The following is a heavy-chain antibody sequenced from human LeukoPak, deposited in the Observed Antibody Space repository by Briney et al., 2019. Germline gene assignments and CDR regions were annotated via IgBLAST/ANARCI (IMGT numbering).Heavy chain of an antibody. V-gene: IGHV4-30-4*08. CDR2: IYYSGST. CDR1: TFGEYG. D-gene: IGHD3-10*01. Sequence: TFGEYGMIWIRQPPGKGLEWIGYIYYSGSTYYNPSLKSRVTISVDTSKNQFSLKLSSVTAADTAVYYCASSSYYYGSGSYRVLNWFDPWGQGTLVTVSS. CDR3: ASSSYYYGSGSYRVLNWFDP. J-gene: IGHJ5*02.